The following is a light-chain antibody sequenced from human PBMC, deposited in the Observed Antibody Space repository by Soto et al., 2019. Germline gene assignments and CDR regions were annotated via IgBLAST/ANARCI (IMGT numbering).Light chain of an antibody. CDR3: QQSYGTPII. V-gene: IGKV1-39*01. CDR2: AAS. J-gene: IGKJ5*01. CDR1: QSISNY. Sequence: DIQMTQSPFSLSAPVGDRVTITCRASQSISNYLNWYQQKQGKAPKLLIYAASTLQSGVPSRFSGSGSGTDFTLTISSLQPEDSATYYCQQSYGTPIIFGQGTRLYIK.